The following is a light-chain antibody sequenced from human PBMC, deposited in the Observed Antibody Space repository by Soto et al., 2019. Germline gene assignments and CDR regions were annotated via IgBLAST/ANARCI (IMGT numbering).Light chain of an antibody. Sequence: QSALTQPASVSGSPGQSITISCTGTSSDVVGYNYVSWYQQHPGKAPKLMIYDVTTRPSGVSNCFSGSKSGNTASLAISGLQAEDEADYYCSSYTSNSTNVFGSGTKLTVL. J-gene: IGLJ1*01. V-gene: IGLV2-14*01. CDR2: DVT. CDR1: SSDVVGYNY. CDR3: SSYTSNSTNV.